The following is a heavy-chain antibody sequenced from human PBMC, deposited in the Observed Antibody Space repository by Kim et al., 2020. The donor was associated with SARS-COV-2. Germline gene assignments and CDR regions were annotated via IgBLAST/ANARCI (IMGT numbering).Heavy chain of an antibody. Sequence: GGSLRLSCAASGFTFSSYGMHWVRQAPGKGLEWVAVISYDGSNKYYADSVKGRFTISRDNSKNTLYLQMNSLRAEDTAVYYCAKDRNPGFGYFDYWGQGTLVTVSS. CDR1: GFTFSSYG. J-gene: IGHJ4*02. V-gene: IGHV3-30*18. D-gene: IGHD3-3*01. CDR3: AKDRNPGFGYFDY. CDR2: ISYDGSNK.